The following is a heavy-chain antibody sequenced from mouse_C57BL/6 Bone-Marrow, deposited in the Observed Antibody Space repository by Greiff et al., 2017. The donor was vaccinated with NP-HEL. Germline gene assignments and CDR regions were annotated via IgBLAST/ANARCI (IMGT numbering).Heavy chain of an antibody. D-gene: IGHD1-1*01. J-gene: IGHJ3*01. CDR3: ARPIYGSSYGFAY. CDR1: GFTFSDYG. CDR2: ISSGSSTI. V-gene: IGHV5-17*01. Sequence: VQLKESGGGLVKPGGSLKLSCAASGFTFSDYGMHWVRQAPEKGLEWVAYISSGSSTIYYADTVKGRFTISRDNAKNTLFLQMTSLRSEDTAMYYCARPIYGSSYGFAYWGQGTLVTVSA.